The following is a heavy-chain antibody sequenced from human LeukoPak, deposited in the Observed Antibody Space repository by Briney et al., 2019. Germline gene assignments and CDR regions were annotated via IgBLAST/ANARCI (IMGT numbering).Heavy chain of an antibody. CDR1: GGSFSGYY. CDR3: ARGSTRDKFDP. D-gene: IGHD2-15*01. CDR2: INHSGST. V-gene: IGHV4-34*01. Sequence: SETLSLTYAVYGGSFSGYYWSWIRQPPGKGLEWIGEINHSGSTNYNPSLKSRVTISVDTSKNQFSLKLSSVTAADTAVYYCARGSTRDKFDPWGQGTLVTVSS. J-gene: IGHJ5*02.